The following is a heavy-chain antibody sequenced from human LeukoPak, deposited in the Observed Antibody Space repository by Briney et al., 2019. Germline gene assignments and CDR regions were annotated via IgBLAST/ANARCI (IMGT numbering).Heavy chain of an antibody. CDR3: ARVGTVVPAAISGHNWFDP. Sequence: SETLSLTCTVSGDSIRSSTYYWGWIRQPPGTGLEWIGSLYHSGSSYYNPSLKSRVTISVDTSSNQFSLKLSSVTAADTAVYYCARVGTVVPAAISGHNWFDPWGQGTLVTVSS. CDR1: GDSIRSSTYY. CDR2: LYHSGSS. V-gene: IGHV4-39*07. D-gene: IGHD2-2*01. J-gene: IGHJ5*02.